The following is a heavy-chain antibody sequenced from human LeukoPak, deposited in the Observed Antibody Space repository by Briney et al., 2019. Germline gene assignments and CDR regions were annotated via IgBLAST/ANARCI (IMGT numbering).Heavy chain of an antibody. CDR2: IYHNGAT. CDR3: VRNAGNSDYDS. D-gene: IGHD4-23*01. Sequence: SETLSLICAVSGDSISNRNCWTWVRRPPGKGLEWIGEIYHNGATNYKPSLKSRVTMSLDKSKNQFSLKLNSVTAADTAVYYCVRNAGNSDYDSWGQGTLVTVSS. CDR1: GDSISNRNC. J-gene: IGHJ4*02. V-gene: IGHV4-4*02.